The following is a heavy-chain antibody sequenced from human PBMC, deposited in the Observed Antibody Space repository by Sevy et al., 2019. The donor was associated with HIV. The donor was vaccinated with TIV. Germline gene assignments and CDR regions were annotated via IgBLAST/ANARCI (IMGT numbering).Heavy chain of an antibody. CDR1: GFTFSKYG. CDR3: AKGPYSSGWYNYFDS. Sequence: GGSLRLSCAASGFTFSKYGMHWVRQTPGRGLEWVAFTRYDGANEHYLDSVKGRFTISRDNSKNTLFLQMNSLRAEDSAVYYCAKGPYSSGWYNYFDSWGQGTLVTVSS. V-gene: IGHV3-30*02. D-gene: IGHD6-19*01. CDR2: TRYDGANE. J-gene: IGHJ4*02.